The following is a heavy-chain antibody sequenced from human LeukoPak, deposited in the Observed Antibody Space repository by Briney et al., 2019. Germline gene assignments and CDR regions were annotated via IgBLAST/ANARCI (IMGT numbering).Heavy chain of an antibody. V-gene: IGHV3-48*01. D-gene: IGHD3-22*01. J-gene: IGHJ5*02. Sequence: GGSLRLSCAASGFTFSSYSMNWAREAPGKGLEWISYISSSSSTIYYADSVKGRFTSSRDNAKNSLYLQLNSLRAEDTAVYYCARVLHKRNYDSSDYYGSWGQGTLVTVSS. CDR2: ISSSSSTI. CDR3: ARVLHKRNYDSSDYYGS. CDR1: GFTFSSYS.